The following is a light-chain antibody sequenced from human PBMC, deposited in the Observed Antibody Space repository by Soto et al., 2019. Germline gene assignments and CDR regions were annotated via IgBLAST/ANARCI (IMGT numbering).Light chain of an antibody. J-gene: IGLJ1*01. Sequence: QSALTQPASVSGSPGQSITISCTGTSSDVGGYNYVSWYQQQSGKAPKLMIHEVSNRPSGVSNRFSGSKSGNTAYLTISGLQAEDEADYYCSSYTSSRAYVFGSGTKVTVL. V-gene: IGLV2-14*01. CDR2: EVS. CDR3: SSYTSSRAYV. CDR1: SSDVGGYNY.